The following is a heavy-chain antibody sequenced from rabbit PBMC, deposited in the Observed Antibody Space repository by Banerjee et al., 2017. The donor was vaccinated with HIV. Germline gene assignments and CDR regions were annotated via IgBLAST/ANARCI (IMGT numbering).Heavy chain of an antibody. CDR1: GFDFSSYYM. Sequence: QEQLVESGGGLVQPGGSLTLSCKASGFDFSSYYMSWVRQAPGKGLEWIACINTSSGNTVYATWAKGRFTISRTSSTTVALQMTSLTAADTATYFCARDAAGDGYYTFNLWGPGTLVTVS. CDR3: ARDAAGDGYYTFNL. D-gene: IGHD8-1*01. J-gene: IGHJ4*01. V-gene: IGHV1S45*01. CDR2: INTSSGNT.